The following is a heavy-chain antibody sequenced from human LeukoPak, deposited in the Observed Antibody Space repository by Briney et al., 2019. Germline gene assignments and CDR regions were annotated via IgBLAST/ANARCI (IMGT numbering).Heavy chain of an antibody. CDR2: MYNSGST. CDR1: GASIRSYY. V-gene: IGHV4-59*12. J-gene: IGHJ4*02. Sequence: SETLSLTCTVSGASIRSYYWSWIRQPPGRGLEWIGYMYNSGSTYYNPSLKSRVTISGDTSKNQFSLKLTSVTPEDTAVYYCATFRSVAGFDYWGQGTLVTVSS. CDR3: ATFRSVAGFDY.